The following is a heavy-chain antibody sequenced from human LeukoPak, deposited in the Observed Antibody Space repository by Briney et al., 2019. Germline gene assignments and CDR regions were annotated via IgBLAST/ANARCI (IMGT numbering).Heavy chain of an antibody. Sequence: ASVKVSCKASGYTFTDYAMHWVRQAPGERLEWMGWINTGKGNTKYSQKFQGRVTIAMDTSASTAYMELSSLRSEDTAVYYCARDHVVGLAPFDPWGQGTLVTVSS. J-gene: IGHJ5*02. CDR3: ARDHVVGLAPFDP. V-gene: IGHV1-3*04. CDR1: GYTFTDYA. CDR2: INTGKGNT. D-gene: IGHD2-15*01.